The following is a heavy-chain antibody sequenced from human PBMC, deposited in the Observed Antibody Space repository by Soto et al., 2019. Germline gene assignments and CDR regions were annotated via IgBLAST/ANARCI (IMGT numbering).Heavy chain of an antibody. CDR2: VSNSGANT. Sequence: GGSLRLSCAASGFTFSRFAMIWVRQAPGKGLEWVSSVSNSGANTFYADSVKGRFTISRDNSKNTLYLQMNSLRAEDTAVYYCAKLFSATGTDYWGKGTLVTVSS. J-gene: IGHJ4*02. D-gene: IGHD6-13*01. CDR3: AKLFSATGTDY. CDR1: GFTFSRFA. V-gene: IGHV3-23*01.